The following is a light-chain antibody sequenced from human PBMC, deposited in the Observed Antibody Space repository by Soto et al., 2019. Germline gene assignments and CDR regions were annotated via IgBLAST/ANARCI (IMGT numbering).Light chain of an antibody. J-gene: IGLJ3*02. Sequence: QSALTQPASVSGSPGQSITISCTGTSSDVGGYNYFSWYQQHPGKAPKLMIYEVSNRPSGVSIRFSGSKSGNTASLTISGLQAEEEADYYCSSYTTSSTLVFGGGTKLTVL. V-gene: IGLV2-14*01. CDR1: SSDVGGYNY. CDR2: EVS. CDR3: SSYTTSSTLV.